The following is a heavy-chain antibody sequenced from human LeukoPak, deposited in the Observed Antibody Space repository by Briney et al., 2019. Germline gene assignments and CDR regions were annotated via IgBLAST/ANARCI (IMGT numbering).Heavy chain of an antibody. CDR2: ISGSGGST. J-gene: IGHJ4*02. CDR1: GFTFSSYA. Sequence: AGGSLRLSCAASGFTFSSYAMSWVRQAPGKGLEWVSAISGSGGSTYYADSVKGRFTISRDNSKNTLYLQMNSLRAEDTAVYYCAKTLGGLLWFGESPGTLDYWGQGTLVTVSS. D-gene: IGHD3-10*01. V-gene: IGHV3-23*01. CDR3: AKTLGGLLWFGESPGTLDY.